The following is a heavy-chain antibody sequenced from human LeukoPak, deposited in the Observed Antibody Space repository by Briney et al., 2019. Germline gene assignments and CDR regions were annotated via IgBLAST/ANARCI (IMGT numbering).Heavy chain of an antibody. Sequence: GGSLRLSSAASAFRFSSYGMHWVRQAPGKGPEWVAFIRSDSSNQYYADSVKGRFTISRDNSKNTLYLQMNSLRAEDTAVYYCAENWNCDFWGQGTLVTVSS. CDR1: AFRFSSYG. CDR2: IRSDSSNQ. V-gene: IGHV3-30*02. CDR3: AENWNCDF. D-gene: IGHD1-7*01. J-gene: IGHJ4*02.